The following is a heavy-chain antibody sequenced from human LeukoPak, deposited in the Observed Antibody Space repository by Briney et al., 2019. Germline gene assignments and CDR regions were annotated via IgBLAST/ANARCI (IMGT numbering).Heavy chain of an antibody. Sequence: SETLSLTCTVSGGSISSSSYYWGWIRQPPGKGLEWIGSIYYSGSTYYSPSLKSRVTISVDTSKNQFSLKLSSVTAADTAVYYCARAYVVPAASFIDYWGQGTLVTVSS. J-gene: IGHJ4*02. CDR3: ARAYVVPAASFIDY. CDR2: IYYSGST. V-gene: IGHV4-39*07. CDR1: GGSISSSSYY. D-gene: IGHD2-2*01.